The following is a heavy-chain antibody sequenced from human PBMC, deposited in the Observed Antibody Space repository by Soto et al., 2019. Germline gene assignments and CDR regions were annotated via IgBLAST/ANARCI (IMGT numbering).Heavy chain of an antibody. CDR3: ARRVDRQWADY. CDR2: IYYSGIT. Sequence: PSETLSLTCIVSGGSISGYYLSWIRQPPGKGLEWIGYIYYSGITNYNPSLKSRVTISVDTSKKQFSLKLNSVTAADTAVYYCARRVDRQWADYWGQGTLVTVSS. CDR1: GGSISGYY. V-gene: IGHV4-59*01. J-gene: IGHJ4*02. D-gene: IGHD6-19*01.